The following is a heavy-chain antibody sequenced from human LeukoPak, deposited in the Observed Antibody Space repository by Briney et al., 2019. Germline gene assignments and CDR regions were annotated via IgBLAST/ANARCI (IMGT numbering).Heavy chain of an antibody. CDR3: ARPYYYDSSGYYYFDY. Sequence: GESLKISCKGSGYSFTSYWIGWVRQMPGKGLEWMGIIYPGDSDTRYSPSFQGQVTISADKSISTAYLQWSSLKASDTAMYYCARPYYYDSSGYYYFDYWGPGTLVTVSS. J-gene: IGHJ4*02. D-gene: IGHD3-22*01. V-gene: IGHV5-51*01. CDR1: GYSFTSYW. CDR2: IYPGDSDT.